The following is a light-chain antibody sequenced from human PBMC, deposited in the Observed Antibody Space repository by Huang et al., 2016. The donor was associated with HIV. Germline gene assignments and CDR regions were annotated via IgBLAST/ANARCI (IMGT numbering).Light chain of an antibody. CDR3: QQYDNWPGT. CDR1: QSVSSS. J-gene: IGKJ2*01. Sequence: EIVMTQSPGTLSVSPGERATLSCRASQSVSSSLAWYQQKPGQGPRLRIYDVSTRATGIPARFSGSGSGTEFTLTISSLQSEDFALYYCQQYDNWPGTFGQGTRLEIK. CDR2: DVS. V-gene: IGKV3-15*01.